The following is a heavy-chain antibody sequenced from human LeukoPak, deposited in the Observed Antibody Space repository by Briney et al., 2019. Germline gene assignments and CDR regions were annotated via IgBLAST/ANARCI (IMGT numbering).Heavy chain of an antibody. J-gene: IGHJ6*02. CDR3: ARSITIFGVVTDPYYYYGMDV. CDR2: ISYDGSNK. D-gene: IGHD3-3*01. CDR1: GFTFSSYA. Sequence: PGRSLRLSCAASGFTFSSYAMHWVRQAPGKGLEWVAVISYDGSNKYYADSVKGRFTISRDNSKNTLYLQMNSLRAEDMAVYYCARSITIFGVVTDPYYYYGMDVWGQGTTVTVSS. V-gene: IGHV3-30-3*01.